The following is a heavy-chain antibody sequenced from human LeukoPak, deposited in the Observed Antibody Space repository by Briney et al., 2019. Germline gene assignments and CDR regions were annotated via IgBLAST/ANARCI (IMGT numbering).Heavy chain of an antibody. CDR3: ARDLKGRGYSYGSGRYYFDY. CDR1: GYTFTSYG. J-gene: IGHJ4*02. CDR2: ISAYNGNT. D-gene: IGHD5-18*01. V-gene: IGHV1-18*01. Sequence: ASVKVSCKASGYTFTSYGISWVRQAPGQELEWMGWISAYNGNTNYAQKLQGRVTMTTDTSTSTAYMELRSLRSDDTAVYYCARDLKGRGYSYGSGRYYFDYWGQGTLVTVSS.